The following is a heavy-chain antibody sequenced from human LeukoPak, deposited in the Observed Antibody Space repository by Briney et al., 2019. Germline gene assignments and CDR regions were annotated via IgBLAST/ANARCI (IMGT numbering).Heavy chain of an antibody. CDR1: GYSISSGYY. V-gene: IGHV4-38-2*02. J-gene: IGHJ4*02. Sequence: SETLSLTCTVSGYSISSGYYWGWVRQPPGKGLEWIGYIYYSGSTYYNPSLKSRVTISVDTSKNQFSLKLSSVTAADTAVYYCARGDYDFWSGYLGYWGQGTLVTVSS. D-gene: IGHD3-3*01. CDR3: ARGDYDFWSGYLGY. CDR2: IYYSGST.